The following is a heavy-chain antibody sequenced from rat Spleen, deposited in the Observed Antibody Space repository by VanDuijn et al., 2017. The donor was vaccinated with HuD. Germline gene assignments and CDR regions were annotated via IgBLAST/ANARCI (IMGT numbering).Heavy chain of an antibody. J-gene: IGHJ2*01. CDR3: TRDGGTTYYFDY. Sequence: QVQLKESGPGLVQPSQTLSLTCTVSGFSLTSNSVSWVRQPPGKGLEWMGAIWSDGEISYNSVLKYRLSISRDISKNQVFLKKNSLQTDDTGTYYCTRDGGTTYYFDYWGQGVMVTVSS. CDR1: GFSLTSNS. D-gene: IGHD1-10*01. V-gene: IGHV2-63*01. CDR2: IWSDGEI.